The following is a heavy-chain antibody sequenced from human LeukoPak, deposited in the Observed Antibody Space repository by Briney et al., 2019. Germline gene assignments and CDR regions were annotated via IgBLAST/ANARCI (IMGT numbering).Heavy chain of an antibody. J-gene: IGHJ6*02. CDR3: ARPICSSTSCYSYYYYYGMDV. Sequence: PWASVKVSCKASGGTFSSYAISWVRQAPGQGLEWMGGIIPIFGTANYAQKFQGRVTITADESTSTAYMELSDLRSEDTAVYYCARPICSSTSCYSYYYYYGMDVWGQGTTVTVSS. CDR2: IIPIFGTA. CDR1: GGTFSSYA. V-gene: IGHV1-69*01. D-gene: IGHD2-2*02.